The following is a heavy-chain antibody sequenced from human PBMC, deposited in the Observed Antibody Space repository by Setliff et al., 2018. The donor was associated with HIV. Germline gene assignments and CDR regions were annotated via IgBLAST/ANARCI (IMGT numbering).Heavy chain of an antibody. D-gene: IGHD2-2*01. J-gene: IGHJ3*02. CDR2: INAGNGNT. V-gene: IGHV1-3*01. Sequence: ASVKVSCKASGYSFTSYTIHWVRQAPGQRLEWMGWINAGNGNTKYSQKFRGRVTFTRGTSASTAYMELSGLGFEDTAVYYCARLSSAAMWGGGAFDIWGQGTMVTVSS. CDR1: GYSFTSYT. CDR3: ARLSSAAMWGGGAFDI.